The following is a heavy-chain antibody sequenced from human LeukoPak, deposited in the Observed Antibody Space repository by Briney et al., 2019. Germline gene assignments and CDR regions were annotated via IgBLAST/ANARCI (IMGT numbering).Heavy chain of an antibody. D-gene: IGHD3-22*01. V-gene: IGHV3-11*01. CDR3: AKDIPYYDSSADDAFDI. J-gene: IGHJ3*02. CDR1: GFTFSDYY. CDR2: ISSSGSTI. Sequence: PGGSLRLSCAASGFTFSDYYMSWIRQAPGKGLGWVSYISSSGSTIYYADSVKGRFTISRDNAKNSLYLQMNSLRAEDTALYYCAKDIPYYDSSADDAFDIWGQGTMVTVSS.